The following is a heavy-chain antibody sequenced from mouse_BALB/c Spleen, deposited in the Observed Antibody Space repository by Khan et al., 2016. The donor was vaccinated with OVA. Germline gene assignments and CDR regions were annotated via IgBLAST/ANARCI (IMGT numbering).Heavy chain of an antibody. D-gene: IGHD1-2*01. Sequence: VELVESGPGLVAPSQSLSITCTVSGFSLTGYGVNWVRQPPGKGLEWLGMIWGDGSTDSNSALKSRLSINKDNSKSQVFLKINSLQTDDTARYFCARELRLGGFAYGGQGTLVTVSA. CDR1: GFSLTGYG. J-gene: IGHJ3*01. V-gene: IGHV2-6-7*01. CDR3: ARELRLGGFAY. CDR2: IWGDGST.